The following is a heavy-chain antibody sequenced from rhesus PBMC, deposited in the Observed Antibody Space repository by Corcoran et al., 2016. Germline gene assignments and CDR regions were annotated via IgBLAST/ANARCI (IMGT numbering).Heavy chain of an antibody. D-gene: IGHD3-9*01. Sequence: QVQLQESGPGLMKPSETRSLTCTVSGAPIRSSYWSWTRQPPGKGMEWIGEINGNSGYTNYNPALKSRVTTSKDASKSQFSLKLTSVTAADTAVYYCAKNGDLTHDRSFGSWGQGVLVTVSS. J-gene: IGHJ4*01. CDR3: AKNGDLTHDRSFGS. CDR1: GAPIRSSY. CDR2: INGNSGYT. V-gene: IGHV4-80*01.